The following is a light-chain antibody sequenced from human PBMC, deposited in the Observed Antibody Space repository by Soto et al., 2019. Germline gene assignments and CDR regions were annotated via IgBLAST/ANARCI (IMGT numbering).Light chain of an antibody. CDR3: CSYAGSYFYV. Sequence: SYELTQPPSVSVAPGQTARITCGGNNIGSKSVHWYQQKPGQAPVLVVYDDSDRPSGIPERFSGSKSGNTASLTISGLQAEDEADYYCCSYAGSYFYVFGTGTKVTVL. CDR2: DDS. J-gene: IGLJ1*01. V-gene: IGLV3-21*02. CDR1: NIGSKS.